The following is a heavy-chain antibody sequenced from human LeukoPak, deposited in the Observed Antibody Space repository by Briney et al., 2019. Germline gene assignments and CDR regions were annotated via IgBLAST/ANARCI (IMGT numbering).Heavy chain of an antibody. V-gene: IGHV3-23*01. J-gene: IGHJ4*02. CDR3: AKGDSYGYGYYFDY. CDR2: ISGSGGST. D-gene: IGHD5-18*01. CDR1: GFTFSSYS. Sequence: GGSLRLSCAASGFTFSSYSMNWVRQAPGKGLEWVSAISGSGGSTYYADSVKGRFTISRDNSKNTLYLQMNSLRAEDTAVYYCAKGDSYGYGYYFDYWGQGTLVTVSS.